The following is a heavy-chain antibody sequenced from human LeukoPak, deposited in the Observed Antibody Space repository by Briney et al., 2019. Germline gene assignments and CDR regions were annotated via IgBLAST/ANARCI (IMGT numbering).Heavy chain of an antibody. D-gene: IGHD2/OR15-2a*01. CDR2: INPSSGGV. CDR1: GYSFTAYY. V-gene: IGHV1-2*02. Sequence: ASVKVSCKASGYSFTAYYIHWVRQAPGQGLEWMGWINPSSGGVHFAQEFQGRVTMPSDTSSRTAFMELSRLRSVDTAVYYCARGGLDVMRSGLWKPLEYWGQGTLVTVSS. J-gene: IGHJ4*02. CDR3: ARGGLDVMRSGLWKPLEY.